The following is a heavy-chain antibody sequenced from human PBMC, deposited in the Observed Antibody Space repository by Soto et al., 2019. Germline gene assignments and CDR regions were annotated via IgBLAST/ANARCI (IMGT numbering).Heavy chain of an antibody. V-gene: IGHV1-69*06. CDR3: ARDRLGSSGSGDYYYYYGMDV. Sequence: ASVRVSFKATGRTFSSYAISWVRQAPGQGLEWMGGIIPIFGTANYAQKFQGRVTITADKSTSTAYMELSSLRSEDTAVYYCARDRLGSSGSGDYYYYYGMDVWGQGTTVTVSS. D-gene: IGHD3-10*01. CDR2: IIPIFGTA. J-gene: IGHJ6*02. CDR1: GRTFSSYA.